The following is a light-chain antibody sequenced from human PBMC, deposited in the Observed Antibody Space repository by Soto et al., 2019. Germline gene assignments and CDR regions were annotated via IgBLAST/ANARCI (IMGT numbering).Light chain of an antibody. V-gene: IGKV3-11*01. CDR1: QSVSTY. CDR2: DAS. CDR3: QQYSNWPPIT. J-gene: IGKJ5*01. Sequence: ETVLTQSPATLSLSPGESATLSCRASQSVSTYLAWYQQKPGQAPRLLIYDASNRVTGIPARFRGSGSGTDFTLTISSLQSEDFAVYYCQQYSNWPPITFGQGTRLEIK.